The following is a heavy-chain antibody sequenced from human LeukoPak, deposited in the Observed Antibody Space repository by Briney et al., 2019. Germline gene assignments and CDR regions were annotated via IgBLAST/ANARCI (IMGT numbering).Heavy chain of an antibody. CDR2: ITSSSGHT. V-gene: IGHV3-21*01. D-gene: IGHD5-12*01. Sequence: GGSLRLSCAASGFTFSSYSMNWVRQAPGKGLEWVSSITSSSGHTYYADSVKGRFTISRDNPKNSLYLQMNSLRAEDTAVYYCARGLVAPDYWGQGTLVTVSS. CDR1: GFTFSSYS. J-gene: IGHJ4*02. CDR3: ARGLVAPDY.